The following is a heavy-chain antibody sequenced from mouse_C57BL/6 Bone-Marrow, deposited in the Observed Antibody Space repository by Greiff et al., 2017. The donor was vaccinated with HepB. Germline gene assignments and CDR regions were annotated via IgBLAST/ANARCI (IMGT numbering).Heavy chain of an antibody. Sequence: QVQLQQPGAELVMPGASVKLSCKASGYTFTSYWMHWVKQRPGQGLEWIGEIDPSDSYTNYNQKFKGKSTLTVDKSSSTAYMQLSSLKSEDSAVYYCERWNYYGSSPYYYAMDYWGQGTSVTVSS. J-gene: IGHJ4*01. CDR1: GYTFTSYW. CDR3: ERWNYYGSSPYYYAMDY. V-gene: IGHV1-69*01. D-gene: IGHD1-1*01. CDR2: IDPSDSYT.